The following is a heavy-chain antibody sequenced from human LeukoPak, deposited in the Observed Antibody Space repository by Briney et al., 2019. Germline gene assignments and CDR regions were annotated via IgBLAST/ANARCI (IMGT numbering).Heavy chain of an antibody. V-gene: IGHV1-46*01. D-gene: IGHD3-10*01. CDR2: INPSGGST. Sequence: ASVKVSCKASGYTFTSYYMHWVRQAPGQGLEWMGIINPSGGSTSYAQKFQGRVTMTTDTSTSTAYMELRSLRSDDTAVYYCARDLTMVRGVPDYWGQGTLVTVSS. CDR3: ARDLTMVRGVPDY. CDR1: GYTFTSYY. J-gene: IGHJ4*02.